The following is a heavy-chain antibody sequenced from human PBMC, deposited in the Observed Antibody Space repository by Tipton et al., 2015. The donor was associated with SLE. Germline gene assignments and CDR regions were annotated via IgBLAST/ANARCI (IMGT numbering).Heavy chain of an antibody. CDR2: INPNSGGT. J-gene: IGHJ4*02. CDR1: GYIFTAYY. CDR3: ARARYSYGYCIDF. Sequence: QSGPEVKKPGASVKVSCKASGYIFTAYYIHWVRQAPGQGLEWMGRINPNSGGTEYAHKFQGRVTMTTDTSISTAYMELSRLRSDDTAVYYCARARYSYGYCIDFWGQGTLVTVSS. V-gene: IGHV1-2*06. D-gene: IGHD5-18*01.